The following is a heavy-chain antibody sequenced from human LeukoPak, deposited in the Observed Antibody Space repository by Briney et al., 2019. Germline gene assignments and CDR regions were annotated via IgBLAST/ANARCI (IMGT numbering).Heavy chain of an antibody. CDR2: IYYSGST. CDR1: GGSISSYY. Sequence: SETLSLTCTVSGGSISSYYWSWIRQPPGKGLEWIGYIYYSGSTNYNPSLKSRVTISVDTSKNQFSLKLRSVTAADTAVYYCARVTSRLGWFDPWGQGTLVTVPS. J-gene: IGHJ5*02. V-gene: IGHV4-59*08. D-gene: IGHD1-14*01. CDR3: ARVTSRLGWFDP.